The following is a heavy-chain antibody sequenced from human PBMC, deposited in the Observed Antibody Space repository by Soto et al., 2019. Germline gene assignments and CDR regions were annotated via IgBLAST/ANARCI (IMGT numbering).Heavy chain of an antibody. D-gene: IGHD6-19*01. V-gene: IGHV1-3*01. CDR3: ARSPPRYSSGWHDY. Sequence: ASVKVSCKASGYTFTSYAMHWVRQAPGQRLEWMGRINAGNGNTKYSQKFQGRVTITRDTSASTAYMELSSLRSEDTAVYYCARSPPRYSSGWHDYWGQGTLVTVSS. CDR2: INAGNGNT. J-gene: IGHJ4*02. CDR1: GYTFTSYA.